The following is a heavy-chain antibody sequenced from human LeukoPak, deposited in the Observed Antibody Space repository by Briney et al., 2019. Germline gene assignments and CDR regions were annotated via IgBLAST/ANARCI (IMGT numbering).Heavy chain of an antibody. Sequence: ASVKVSCKASGYTFTSYHINWVRQATGQGLEWVGWMNPNNSDIGYAQKFQGRVTMTRNTSIGTAYMELSSLRSEDTAIYYCVRVPPGATIYAYWGQGTLVTVSS. V-gene: IGHV1-8*01. J-gene: IGHJ4*02. CDR1: GYTFTSYH. CDR3: VRVPPGATIYAY. CDR2: MNPNNSDI. D-gene: IGHD5/OR15-5a*01.